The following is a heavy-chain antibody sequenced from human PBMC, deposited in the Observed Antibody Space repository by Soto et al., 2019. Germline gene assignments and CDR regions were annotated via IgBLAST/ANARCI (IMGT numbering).Heavy chain of an antibody. J-gene: IGHJ4*02. Sequence: QVQLQESGPGLVKPSETLSLTCTVSGGSISSYYWSWIRQPPGKGLEWIGYIYYSGSTNYNPSLKSRVTISVDTSKNQFSLKLSSVTAADTAVYYCARYPLQGSCHFDYWGQGTLVIVSS. CDR2: IYYSGST. CDR3: ARYPLQGSCHFDY. D-gene: IGHD2-15*01. V-gene: IGHV4-59*01. CDR1: GGSISSYY.